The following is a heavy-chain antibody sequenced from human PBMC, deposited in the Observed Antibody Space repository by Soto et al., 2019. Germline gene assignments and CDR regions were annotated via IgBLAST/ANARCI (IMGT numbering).Heavy chain of an antibody. CDR2: ISAHKGNQ. Sequence: QVQLGQSGAEVKKPGAAVKVSCKASGYTVTSYGISWVRQAPGQGLVWVGWISAHKGNQTYAHKLQGEVTMTPNTTTSTAYMELRSLRSDDTAVYYCARRGASWMNVWGQGTLVTVSS. CDR3: ARRGASWMNV. CDR1: GYTVTSYG. D-gene: IGHD5-12*01. J-gene: IGHJ4*02. V-gene: IGHV1-18*01.